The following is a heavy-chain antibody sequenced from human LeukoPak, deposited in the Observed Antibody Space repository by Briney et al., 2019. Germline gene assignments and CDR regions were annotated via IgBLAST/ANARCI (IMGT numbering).Heavy chain of an antibody. J-gene: IGHJ4*02. Sequence: GSLRLFCAASGFTFSSYAMHWVRQAPGKGLEWVAVISYDGSNKYYADSVKGRFTISRDNSKNTLYLQMNSLRAEDTAVYYCARTTGGDYWGQGTLVTVSS. CDR2: ISYDGSNK. D-gene: IGHD4-17*01. V-gene: IGHV3-30*01. CDR3: ARTTGGDY. CDR1: GFTFSSYA.